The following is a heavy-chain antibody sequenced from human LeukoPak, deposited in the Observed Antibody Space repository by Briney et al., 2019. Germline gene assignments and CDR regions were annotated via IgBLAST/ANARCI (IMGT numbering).Heavy chain of an antibody. CDR3: ARVRPYGSRSSGFDY. Sequence: TGGSLRLSCAASGFTFSSYWMHWVRQPPGKGLVWVSRINSDGGSTTYADSVKGRFTISRDNAKNSLYLQMNSLRAEDTAVYFCARVRPYGSRSSGFDYWGQGTLVTVSS. D-gene: IGHD3-10*01. V-gene: IGHV3-74*01. J-gene: IGHJ4*02. CDR2: INSDGGST. CDR1: GFTFSSYW.